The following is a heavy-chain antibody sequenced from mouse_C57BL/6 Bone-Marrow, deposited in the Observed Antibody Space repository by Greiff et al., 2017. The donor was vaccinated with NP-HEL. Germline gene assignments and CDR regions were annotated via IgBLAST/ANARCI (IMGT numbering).Heavy chain of an antibody. J-gene: IGHJ4*01. CDR2: INPNNGGT. D-gene: IGHD1-1*02. Sequence: EVQLQQSGPELVKPGASVKIPCKASGYTFPDYNMDWVKQSHGKSLEWIGDINPNNGGTIYNKKFKGKAKLTVDKSSSTAYMKLRSLTSEDTSVYYCARSEAWWIGAIDYWGQGTSVTVSS. CDR1: GYTFPDYN. V-gene: IGHV1-18*01. CDR3: ARSEAWWIGAIDY.